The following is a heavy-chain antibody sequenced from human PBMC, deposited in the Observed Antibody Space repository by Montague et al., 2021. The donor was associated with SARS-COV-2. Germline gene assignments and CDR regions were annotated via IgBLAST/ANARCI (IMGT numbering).Heavy chain of an antibody. J-gene: IGHJ4*02. D-gene: IGHD3-22*01. CDR2: ISSSSSYI. Sequence: SLRLSCAASGFTFSSYSMNWVRQAPGKGLEWVSSISSSSSYIYYADSVKGRFTISRDNAKNSLYLQMNSLRAEDTAVYYCAREITMIVVPDYWGQGTLVTVPP. V-gene: IGHV3-21*01. CDR1: GFTFSSYS. CDR3: AREITMIVVPDY.